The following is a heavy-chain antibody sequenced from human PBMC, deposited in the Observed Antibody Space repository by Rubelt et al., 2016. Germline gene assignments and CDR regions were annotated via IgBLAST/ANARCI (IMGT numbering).Heavy chain of an antibody. D-gene: IGHD3-10*01. CDR1: GGSISSSSYY. CDR3: ARDTGVLWFGELLSEFDY. J-gene: IGHJ4*02. Sequence: QLQLQESGPGLVKPSETLSLTCTVSGGSISSSSYYWGWIRQPPGKGLEWIGSIYYSGSTYYNPSLKSRVTISVDTSKNQFSLRLGSVTAADTAVYYCARDTGVLWFGELLSEFDYWGQGTLVTVSS. CDR2: IYYSGST. V-gene: IGHV4-39*07.